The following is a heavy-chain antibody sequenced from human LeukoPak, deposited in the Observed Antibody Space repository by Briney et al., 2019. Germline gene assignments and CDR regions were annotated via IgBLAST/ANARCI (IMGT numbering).Heavy chain of an antibody. V-gene: IGHV3-9*01. CDR3: ARDYGDY. CDR1: GFTFDDYA. CDR2: ISWNSGSI. Sequence: GGSLRLSCAASGFTFDDYAMHWVRQAPGKSLEWVSGISWNSGSIGYADSVKGRFTISRDNAKNSLYLQMNSLRAEDTALYYCARDYGDYWGQGTLVTVSS. J-gene: IGHJ4*02.